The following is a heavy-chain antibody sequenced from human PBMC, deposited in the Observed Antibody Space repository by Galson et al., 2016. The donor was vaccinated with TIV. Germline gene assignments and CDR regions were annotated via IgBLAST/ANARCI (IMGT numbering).Heavy chain of an antibody. J-gene: IGHJ4*02. V-gene: IGHV2-70*01. Sequence: PALVKPTQTLTLTCDFSGFSLTTPGMCVSWIRQPPGKAPEWLALIDWDDDNFYTTSLKTRLTISKDASRDQVILRMTNMDPVDTATYFCARVVIGGGSFYRLDSWGEGTEVTVAS. D-gene: IGHD2-15*01. CDR3: ARVVIGGGSFYRLDS. CDR2: IDWDDDN. CDR1: GFSLTTPGMC.